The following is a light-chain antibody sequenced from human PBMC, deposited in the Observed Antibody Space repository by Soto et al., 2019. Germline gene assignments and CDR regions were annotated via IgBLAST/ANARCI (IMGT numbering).Light chain of an antibody. V-gene: IGKV1-39*01. CDR1: QSISTH. Sequence: DIPMTQSPSSLSASVGDRVSITCRASQSISTHLSWYQQKPGKAPKLLIYAASSLQSWVPSRFTGSGSWTDFTLTIISLQPEDCATYYCQQSYTSWWTFGQGTKVEIK. CDR3: QQSYTSWWT. J-gene: IGKJ1*01. CDR2: AAS.